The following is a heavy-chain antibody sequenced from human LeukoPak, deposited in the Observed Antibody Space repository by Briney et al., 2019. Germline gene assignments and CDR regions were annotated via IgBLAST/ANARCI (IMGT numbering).Heavy chain of an antibody. V-gene: IGHV4-59*01. CDR2: IYYSGST. Sequence: SETLSLTCTVSGGSTSSYYWSWIRQPPGKGLEWVGYIYYSGSTNYNPSLTSRVTISVDTSKNQFSLKLSSVTAADTAVYYCARVPGDWFDPWGQGTLVTVSS. J-gene: IGHJ5*02. CDR3: ARVPGDWFDP. CDR1: GGSTSSYY. D-gene: IGHD4-17*01.